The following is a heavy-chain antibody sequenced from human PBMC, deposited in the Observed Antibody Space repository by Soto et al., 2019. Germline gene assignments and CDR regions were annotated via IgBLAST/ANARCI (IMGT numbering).Heavy chain of an antibody. D-gene: IGHD3-16*01. J-gene: IGHJ4*02. V-gene: IGHV5-51*01. CDR3: FRGGVTSRTFDY. CDR2: IFPDDSDT. Sequence: PGESLKISCKASGYIIKNYWIGWVRQMPGQGLEWMGIIFPDDSDTRYSPSFQGHVTSSVDKSISTAYVQWRSLKASDSAIYYCFRGGVTSRTFDYWGQGTLVPVSS. CDR1: GYIIKNYW.